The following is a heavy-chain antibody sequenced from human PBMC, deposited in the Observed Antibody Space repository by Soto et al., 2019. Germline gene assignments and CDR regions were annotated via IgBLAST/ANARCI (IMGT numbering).Heavy chain of an antibody. CDR1: GFTFDDYA. V-gene: IGHV3-9*01. D-gene: IGHD4-17*01. CDR3: AKEGDYGDGTLYWYFDL. CDR2: ISWNSGSI. J-gene: IGHJ2*01. Sequence: SLRLSCAASGFTFDDYAMHWVRQAPGKGLEWVSGISWNSGSIGYADSVKGRFTISRDNAKNSLYLQMNSLRAEDTALYYCAKEGDYGDGTLYWYFDLWGRGTLVTVSS.